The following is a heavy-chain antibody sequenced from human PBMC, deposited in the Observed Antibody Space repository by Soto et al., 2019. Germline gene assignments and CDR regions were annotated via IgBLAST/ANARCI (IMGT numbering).Heavy chain of an antibody. CDR3: ARVIVGATADDAFDI. CDR1: GGTFSSYA. CDR2: IIPIFGTA. D-gene: IGHD1-26*01. J-gene: IGHJ3*02. V-gene: IGHV1-69*13. Sequence: SVKVSCKASGGTFSSYAISWVRQAPGQGLEWMGGIIPIFGTANYARKFQGRVTITADESTSTAYMELSSLRSEDTAVYYCARVIVGATADDAFDIWGQGTMVTVSS.